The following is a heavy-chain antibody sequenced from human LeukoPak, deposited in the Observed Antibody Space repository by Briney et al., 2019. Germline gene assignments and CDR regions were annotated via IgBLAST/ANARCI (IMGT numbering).Heavy chain of an antibody. CDR1: GFTFSSYW. Sequence: PGGSLRLSCAASGFTFSSYWMSWVRQAPGKGLEWVANIKQDGSEKYYVDSVKGRFTISRDNAKNSLYPQMYSLRAEDTAVYYCAREGLICTSTTCSIGFFDYWGQGTLVTVSS. D-gene: IGHD2-2*01. CDR3: AREGLICTSTTCSIGFFDY. J-gene: IGHJ4*02. CDR2: IKQDGSEK. V-gene: IGHV3-7*01.